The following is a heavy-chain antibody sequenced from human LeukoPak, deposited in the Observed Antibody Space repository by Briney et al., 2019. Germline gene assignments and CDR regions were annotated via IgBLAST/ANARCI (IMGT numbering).Heavy chain of an antibody. Sequence: ASVKVSCKASGYTFTGYYMHWVRQAPGQGLEWMGWINPNSGGTNYAQKFQDRVTMTRDTSISTAHMELSRLRSDDTAVYYCARDLEVRGVLYYFDYWGQGTLVTVSS. CDR1: GYTFTGYY. CDR2: INPNSGGT. CDR3: ARDLEVRGVLYYFDY. V-gene: IGHV1-2*02. J-gene: IGHJ4*02. D-gene: IGHD3-10*01.